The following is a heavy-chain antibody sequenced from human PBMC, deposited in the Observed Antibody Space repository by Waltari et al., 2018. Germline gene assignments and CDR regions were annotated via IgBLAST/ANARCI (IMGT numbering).Heavy chain of an antibody. Sequence: QVQLVESGGGVVQPGGSLRLSCSASGFTFSGGGMPWVRQAPGKGLEWVTFIRYDGSDKYYADFVKGRFSISRDNSKNTVSLQMNSLRPEDTAVYYCVSEGVAIPVHMSIFDYWGQGALVAVSS. CDR1: GFTFSGGG. J-gene: IGHJ4*02. CDR3: VSEGVAIPVHMSIFDY. V-gene: IGHV3-30*02. D-gene: IGHD3-3*02. CDR2: IRYDGSDK.